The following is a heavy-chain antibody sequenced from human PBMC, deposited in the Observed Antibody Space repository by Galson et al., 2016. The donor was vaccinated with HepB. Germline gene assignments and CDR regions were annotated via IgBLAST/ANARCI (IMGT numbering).Heavy chain of an antibody. CDR3: AHRGFQGIA. CDR1: GFSLSTSGVG. D-gene: IGHD2-21*01. CDR2: IYWDDAT. Sequence: PALVKPTQTLTLTFTFSGFSLSTSGVGVGWIRQPPGKALEWLALIYWDDATLYSPSLKSRLSITKDTSKNQVILTMTNMDPVDTATYYCAHRGFQGIAWGQGTLVTVSS. V-gene: IGHV2-5*02. J-gene: IGHJ4*02.